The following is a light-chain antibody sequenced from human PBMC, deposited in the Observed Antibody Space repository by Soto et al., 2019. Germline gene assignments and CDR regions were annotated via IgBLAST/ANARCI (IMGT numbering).Light chain of an antibody. CDR2: DVS. Sequence: QSALTQPASVSGSPGQSITISCTGTSSDVGGYNYVSWYQQHPGKAPKLMIYDVSNRPSGVSNRFSGSKSGNTASLTTSGLQAEDEADYYCSSYTSSSTLEVFGTGTKVTVL. V-gene: IGLV2-14*01. CDR3: SSYTSSSTLEV. J-gene: IGLJ1*01. CDR1: SSDVGGYNY.